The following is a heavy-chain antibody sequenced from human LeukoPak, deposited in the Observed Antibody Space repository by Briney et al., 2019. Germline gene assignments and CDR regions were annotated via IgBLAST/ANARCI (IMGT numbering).Heavy chain of an antibody. CDR1: GGSISSYY. D-gene: IGHD4-11*01. V-gene: IGHV4-59*01. CDR2: IYYSGST. J-gene: IGHJ4*02. Sequence: PSETLSLTCTVSGGSISSYYWSWIRQPPGKGLEWIGYIYYSGSTNYNPSLKSRVTISVDTSKNHFSLKLSSVTAADTAVYYCARGSNYEDAFDYWGQGTLVTVSS. CDR3: ARGSNYEDAFDY.